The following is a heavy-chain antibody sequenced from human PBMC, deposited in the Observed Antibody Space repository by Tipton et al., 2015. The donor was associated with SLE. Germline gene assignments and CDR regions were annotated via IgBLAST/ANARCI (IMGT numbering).Heavy chain of an antibody. CDR3: AREDVGASYFDY. J-gene: IGHJ4*02. Sequence: TLSLTCAVSGYSISSGYYWGWIRQPPGKGLEWIGSIYHSGSTYYNPSLKSRVTISVDTSKNQFSLKLSSVTAADTAVYYCAREDVGASYFDYWGQGTLVTVSS. CDR1: GYSISSGYY. D-gene: IGHD1-26*01. CDR2: IYHSGST. V-gene: IGHV4-38-2*02.